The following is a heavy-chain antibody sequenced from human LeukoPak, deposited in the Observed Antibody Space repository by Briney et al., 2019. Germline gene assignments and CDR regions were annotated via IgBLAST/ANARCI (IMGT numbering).Heavy chain of an antibody. Sequence: SETLCLTCTVSGGSISSSSYYWGWIRQPPGKGLEWIGSIYYSGSTYYNPSLKSRVTMSVDTSKNQFSLKLSSVTAADTAVYYCARDTYYDFWSGYLGSYYYMDVWGKGTTVTVSS. V-gene: IGHV4-39*07. CDR2: IYYSGST. CDR1: GGSISSSSYY. J-gene: IGHJ6*03. CDR3: ARDTYYDFWSGYLGSYYYMDV. D-gene: IGHD3-3*01.